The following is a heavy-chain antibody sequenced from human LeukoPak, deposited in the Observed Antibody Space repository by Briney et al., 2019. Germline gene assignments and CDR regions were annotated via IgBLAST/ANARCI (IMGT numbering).Heavy chain of an antibody. Sequence: GGTLRLSCAASGFTFSNYGMSWVRQAPGKGLEWVSTISGSGGNTYYADSVKGRFTISRDTSKNTLYLQMNSLRAEDTAVYYCARDPYYYGSGSLNWFDPWGQGTLVTVSS. CDR3: ARDPYYYGSGSLNWFDP. CDR2: ISGSGGNT. V-gene: IGHV3-23*01. D-gene: IGHD3-10*01. CDR1: GFTFSNYG. J-gene: IGHJ5*02.